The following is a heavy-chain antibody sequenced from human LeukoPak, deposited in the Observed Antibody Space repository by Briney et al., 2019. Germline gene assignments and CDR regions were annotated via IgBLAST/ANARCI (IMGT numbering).Heavy chain of an antibody. CDR3: ARGGPIAARPQDPDY. J-gene: IGHJ4*02. Sequence: GGSLRLSCAASGFTFSSYAMSWVRQAPGKGLEWVSVIFIDDSTYYSDSVKGRFTISRDNSKNTLYLQMNSLRAEDTAVYYCARGGPIAARPQDPDYWGQGTLVTVSS. D-gene: IGHD6-6*01. CDR1: GFTFSSYA. CDR2: IFIDDST. V-gene: IGHV3-23*03.